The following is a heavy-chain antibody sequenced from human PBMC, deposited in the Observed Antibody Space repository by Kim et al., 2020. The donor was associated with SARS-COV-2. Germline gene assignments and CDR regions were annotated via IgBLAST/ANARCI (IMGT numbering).Heavy chain of an antibody. CDR2: FDPEDGDT. CDR1: GYTLTELS. J-gene: IGHJ5*02. CDR3: ATGPPVGATAWWFDP. D-gene: IGHD1-26*01. Sequence: ASVKVSCKVYGYTLTELSMHWVRQAPGQGLEWMGGFDPEDGDTIYAQKFQGRVTMTADTSTDTAYMELSSLRSEDTAVYYCATGPPVGATAWWFDPWGQGTLVTVSS. V-gene: IGHV1-24*01.